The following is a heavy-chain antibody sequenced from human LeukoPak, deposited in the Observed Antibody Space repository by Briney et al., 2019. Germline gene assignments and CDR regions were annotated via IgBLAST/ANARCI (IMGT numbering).Heavy chain of an antibody. CDR3: ARVSCSSTRCPYGIYFDY. D-gene: IGHD2-2*01. CDR2: ISSSGSTI. V-gene: IGHV3-11*01. CDR1: GFTFSDHY. Sequence: KSGGSLRLSCAASGFTFSDHYMSWIRQTPGKGLDWVSYISSSGSTIYYADSVRGRYTISRENAKKTQYLPLNSLRAHETPLYHCARVSCSSTRCPYGIYFDYWGQGTLVTVSS. J-gene: IGHJ4*02.